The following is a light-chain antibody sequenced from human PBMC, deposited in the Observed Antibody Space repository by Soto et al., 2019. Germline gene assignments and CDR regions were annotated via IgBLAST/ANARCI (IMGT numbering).Light chain of an antibody. CDR1: QSVSGSH. Sequence: IVLTQSPGTLSLSPGERATLSCRASQSVSGSHLAWYQQKPGQAPRLLIYGASSRATGIPDRFSGSGSGTDFTLTISRLEREDFAVYYCQQYGGSPLVTFGGGTKVEIK. V-gene: IGKV3-20*01. J-gene: IGKJ4*01. CDR2: GAS. CDR3: QQYGGSPLVT.